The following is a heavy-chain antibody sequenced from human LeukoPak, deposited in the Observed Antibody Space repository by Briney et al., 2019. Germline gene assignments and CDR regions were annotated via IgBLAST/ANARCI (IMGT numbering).Heavy chain of an antibody. CDR2: ISGSGDNT. CDR3: ARDPDYGGYAEYFQH. Sequence: PGGSLRLSCAASGFTFSSHGMSWVRQAPGKGLEWVSTISGSGDNTYYADSVKGRFTISRDNSKNTLYLQMNSLRAEDTAVYYCARDPDYGGYAEYFQHWGQGTLVTVSS. CDR1: GFTFSSHG. V-gene: IGHV3-23*01. J-gene: IGHJ1*01. D-gene: IGHD4-17*01.